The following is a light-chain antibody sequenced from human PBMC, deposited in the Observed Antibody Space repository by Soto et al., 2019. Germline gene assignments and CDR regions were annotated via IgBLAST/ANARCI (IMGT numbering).Light chain of an antibody. CDR1: QSVSSY. CDR3: QQRRNWPPWT. CDR2: DAS. J-gene: IGKJ1*01. V-gene: IGKV3-11*01. Sequence: EIVLTQSPATLSLSPGERATLSCRASQSVSSYLAWYQQKPGQAPRLLIYDASNRATGIPARFSGSGSGTDFTLTISSLEPEDFAVYYCQQRRNWPPWTFGHGTKVEIK.